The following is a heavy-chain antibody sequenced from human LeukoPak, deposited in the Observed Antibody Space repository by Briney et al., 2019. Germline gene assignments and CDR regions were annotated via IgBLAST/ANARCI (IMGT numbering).Heavy chain of an antibody. J-gene: IGHJ4*02. CDR3: ARHEHIYGLLSYFDY. D-gene: IGHD5-18*01. Sequence: SETLSLTCTVSGGSISSNRYYWAWIRQPPGKGLEWIASIYFSGDTYYNPSLKSRVTISVDTSKNQFSLKLRSVTAADTAVYYCARHEHIYGLLSYFDYWGQGTLVTVSS. CDR2: IYFSGDT. CDR1: GGSISSNRYY. V-gene: IGHV4-39*01.